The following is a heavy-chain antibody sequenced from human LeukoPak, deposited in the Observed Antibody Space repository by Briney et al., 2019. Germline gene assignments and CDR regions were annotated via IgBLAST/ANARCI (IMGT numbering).Heavy chain of an antibody. CDR3: TTGLYDSSSYFVRASGVYNAFDI. V-gene: IGHV3-15*01. Sequence: GGSLRLSCAASGFTFSNAWMSWVRQAPGKGLEWVGRIKSKTDGGTTDYAAPVKGRFTISRDDSKNTLYLQMNSLKTEDTAVYYCTTGLYDSSSYFVRASGVYNAFDIWGQGTMVTASS. CDR2: IKSKTDGGTT. CDR1: GFTFSNAW. D-gene: IGHD3-22*01. J-gene: IGHJ3*02.